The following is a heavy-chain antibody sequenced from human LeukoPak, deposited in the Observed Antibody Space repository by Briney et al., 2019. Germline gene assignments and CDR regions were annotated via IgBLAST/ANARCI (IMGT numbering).Heavy chain of an antibody. V-gene: IGHV4-31*03. CDR1: GGSISSGGYY. Sequence: SQTLSLTCTVSGGSISSGGYYWSWIRQHPGKDLEWIGYIYYSGSTYYNPSLKSRVTISVDTSKNQFSLKLSSVTAADTAVYYCARVYDSSGNFDYWGQGTLVTVSS. J-gene: IGHJ4*02. CDR3: ARVYDSSGNFDY. CDR2: IYYSGST. D-gene: IGHD3-22*01.